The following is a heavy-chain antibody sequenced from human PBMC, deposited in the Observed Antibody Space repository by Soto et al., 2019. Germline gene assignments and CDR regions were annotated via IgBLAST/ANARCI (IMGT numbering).Heavy chain of an antibody. D-gene: IGHD2-8*01. V-gene: IGHV4-4*02. CDR1: GGSLSSSSW. Sequence: SETLSLTCAVSGGSLSSSSWWSWVRQPPGKTLEWLGEIFYSGSTKYNPSLNSRVAISADQSKNDFSLRLSSVTAADTAVYYCVHHGGVPYYHDFWGQGMVVTVSS. CDR3: VHHGGVPYYHDF. J-gene: IGHJ4*02. CDR2: IFYSGST.